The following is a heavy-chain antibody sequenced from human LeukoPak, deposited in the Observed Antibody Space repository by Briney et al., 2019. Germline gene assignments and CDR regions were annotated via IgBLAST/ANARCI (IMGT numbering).Heavy chain of an antibody. Sequence: SETLSLTCAVYGGSFSGYYWSWIRQPPGKGLEWIGEINHSGSTNYNPSLRSRVTISVDTSKNQFSLKLRSVTAADTAVYYCARAGTLQSNPSAFDIWGQGTMVTVSS. D-gene: IGHD5-24*01. CDR1: GGSFSGYY. CDR3: ARAGTLQSNPSAFDI. CDR2: INHSGST. V-gene: IGHV4-34*01. J-gene: IGHJ3*02.